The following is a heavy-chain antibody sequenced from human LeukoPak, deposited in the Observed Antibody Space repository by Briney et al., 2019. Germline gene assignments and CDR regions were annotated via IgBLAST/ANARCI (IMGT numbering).Heavy chain of an antibody. V-gene: IGHV3-23*01. CDR3: AKGRQLWGEASDI. CDR1: GFTFSSYA. D-gene: IGHD5-18*01. Sequence: HPGGSLRLSCAASGFTFSSYAMSWVRQAPGKGLEWVSGISDSTDTTDYADSVKGRFTISRDNSKNTLHLQMNSLRAEDTAVYYCAKGRQLWGEASDIWGQGTMVIVSS. CDR2: ISDSTDTT. J-gene: IGHJ3*02.